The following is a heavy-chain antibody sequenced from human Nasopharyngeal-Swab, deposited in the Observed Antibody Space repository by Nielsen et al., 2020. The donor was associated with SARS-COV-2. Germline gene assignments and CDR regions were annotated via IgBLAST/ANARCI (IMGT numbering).Heavy chain of an antibody. V-gene: IGHV3-7*04. Sequence: GESLKISCAASGFTFSSYWMSWVRQAPGKGLEWVANIKQDGSEKYYVDSVKGRFTISSDNAKYSLYLQMNSLRAEDTAVYYCARGLWFGESDWYFDLWGRGTLVTVSS. CDR1: GFTFSSYW. D-gene: IGHD3-10*01. CDR3: ARGLWFGESDWYFDL. CDR2: IKQDGSEK. J-gene: IGHJ2*01.